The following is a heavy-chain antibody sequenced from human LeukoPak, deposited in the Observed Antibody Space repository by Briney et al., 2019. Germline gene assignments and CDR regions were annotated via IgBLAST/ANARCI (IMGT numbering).Heavy chain of an antibody. CDR3: AKGDSGSTHSDY. CDR1: GFTFDDYA. CDR2: ISWDVGST. V-gene: IGHV3-43D*04. J-gene: IGHJ4*02. D-gene: IGHD1-26*01. Sequence: GGSLRLSCAASGFTFDDYAMHWVRQAPGKGLEWVSLISWDVGSTYYADSVKGRFTISRHNSKNSLYLQMNSLRAEDTALYYCAKGDSGSTHSDYWGQGTLVTVSS.